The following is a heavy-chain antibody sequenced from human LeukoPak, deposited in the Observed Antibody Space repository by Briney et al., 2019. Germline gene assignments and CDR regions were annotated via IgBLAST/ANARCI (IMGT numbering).Heavy chain of an antibody. J-gene: IGHJ4*02. CDR2: INPNSGDS. Sequence: ASVKVSCKASGYIFTGHYMHWARQAPGQGLEWMGWINPNSGDSNSAQKFQGRVTMTRDTSISTLYMELSSLGPDDTAVYYCAREGWDQRDTAAFDHWGQGTLVTVSS. CDR1: GYIFTGHY. D-gene: IGHD6-19*01. V-gene: IGHV1-2*02. CDR3: AREGWDQRDTAAFDH.